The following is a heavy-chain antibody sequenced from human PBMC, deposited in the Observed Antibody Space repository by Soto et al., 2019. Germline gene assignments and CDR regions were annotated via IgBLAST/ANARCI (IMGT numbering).Heavy chain of an antibody. J-gene: IGHJ2*01. CDR3: TRRGGDSDYWYFDF. D-gene: IGHD2-21*02. CDR1: GFTFSGSA. CDR2: IKSKANSYAT. Sequence: EVQLVESGGGLVQPGGSLKLSCAASGFTFSGSAMHWVRQAPGKGPEWVGRIKSKANSYATAYAASMRGRFTISRDDSKNTAFLQRNSLKTEDTAVYYCTRRGGDSDYWYFDFWGRGTLVTVSS. V-gene: IGHV3-73*01.